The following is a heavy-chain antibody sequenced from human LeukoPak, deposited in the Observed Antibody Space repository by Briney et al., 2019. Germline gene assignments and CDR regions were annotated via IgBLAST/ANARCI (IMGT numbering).Heavy chain of an antibody. CDR2: ISSSSSYI. CDR1: GFTFSSYS. Sequence: GGSLRLSCAASGFTFSSYSMNWVRQAPGKGLEWVSSISSSSSYIYYADSVKGRFTISRDNAKNSLYLQMNSLRAEDTAVYYCARGYSSSWYGVDDYWGQGTLVTVSS. D-gene: IGHD6-13*01. CDR3: ARGYSSSWYGVDDY. J-gene: IGHJ4*02. V-gene: IGHV3-21*01.